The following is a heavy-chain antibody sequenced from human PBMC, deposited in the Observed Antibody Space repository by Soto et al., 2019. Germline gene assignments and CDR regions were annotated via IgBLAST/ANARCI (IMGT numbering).Heavy chain of an antibody. CDR1: GFTLSSNN. CDR2: ITTDSITI. CDR3: VRDSAYAFDY. J-gene: IGHJ4*02. V-gene: IGHV3-48*01. Sequence: PGGSLRLSCAASGFTLSSNNMNWVRQAPGKGLEWLSYITTDSITIRYADSVKGRFTISRDNAKNSLFLQMNSLRAEDTAMYYCVRDSAYAFDYWGRRTLVTVSS. D-gene: IGHD5-12*01.